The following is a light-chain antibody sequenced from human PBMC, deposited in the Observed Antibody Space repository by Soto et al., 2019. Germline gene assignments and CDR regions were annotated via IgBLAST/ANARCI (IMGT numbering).Light chain of an antibody. V-gene: IGLV1-40*01. J-gene: IGLJ2*01. CDR2: GNS. CDR1: SSNIGAGYD. Sequence: QSVLTQPPSVSGAPGQRVTISCTGSSSNIGAGYDVHWYQQLPGTAPKLLIYGNSNRPSGVPDRFSGSKSGTSASLAITGLQAEDEADYYCQSYDNRLSGKVFGGGTKVTVL. CDR3: QSYDNRLSGKV.